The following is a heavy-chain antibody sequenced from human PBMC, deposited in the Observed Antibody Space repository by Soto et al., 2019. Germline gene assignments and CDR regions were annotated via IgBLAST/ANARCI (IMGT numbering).Heavy chain of an antibody. D-gene: IGHD3-10*01. CDR3: AKDQVLLWFGELYPSPD. CDR1: GFTFSSYA. Sequence: EVQLLESGGGLVQPGGSLRLSCAASGFTFSSYAMSWVRQAPGKGLEWVSAISGSGGSTYYADSVKGRFTISRDNSKNTLYLQMNSLRAEDTAVYYCAKDQVLLWFGELYPSPDWGQGTLVTVSS. CDR2: ISGSGGST. V-gene: IGHV3-23*01. J-gene: IGHJ4*02.